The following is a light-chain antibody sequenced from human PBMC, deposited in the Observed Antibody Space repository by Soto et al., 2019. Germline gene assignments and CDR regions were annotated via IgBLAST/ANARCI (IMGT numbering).Light chain of an antibody. V-gene: IGKV1-33*01. Sequence: IQMTQFTSSLSASVGDRVTITCQASQDIRKFLNWYQHKPGKAPKLLIYDVSKLETGVPSRFSRSASGKDFSLTINSLQPEDVATYFCQQYDSLPYTFGPGTKLEI. CDR1: QDIRKF. CDR2: DVS. CDR3: QQYDSLPYT. J-gene: IGKJ2*01.